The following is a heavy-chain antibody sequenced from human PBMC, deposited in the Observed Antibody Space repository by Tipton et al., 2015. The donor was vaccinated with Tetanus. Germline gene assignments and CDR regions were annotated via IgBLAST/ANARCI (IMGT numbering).Heavy chain of an antibody. CDR2: ISGSSNYI. D-gene: IGHD2-21*02. J-gene: IGHJ4*02. Sequence: SLRLSCAASGFTFSDYSMNWVRQAPGKGLEWVSSISGSSNYIYYTDSVKGRFTISRANAKNSLYLQMNSLRADDTGVYFCARVHTPELLGRYPLDYWGQGTLVTVSS. CDR3: ARVHTPELLGRYPLDY. CDR1: GFTFSDYS. V-gene: IGHV3-21*01.